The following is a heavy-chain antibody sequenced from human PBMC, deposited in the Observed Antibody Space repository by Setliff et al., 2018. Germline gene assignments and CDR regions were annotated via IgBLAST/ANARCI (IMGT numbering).Heavy chain of an antibody. Sequence: NPSETLSFTCTVSGDSIRNYHWSWFRQPPGSRLEWIGYIYTTGSTSYNPSLKSRVTMSVDTSKNQFSLKMRSVTAADAALYYCARKDGDMWGQGTMVTVSS. CDR2: IYTTGST. J-gene: IGHJ3*02. CDR1: GDSIRNYH. V-gene: IGHV4-4*08. D-gene: IGHD2-15*01. CDR3: ARKDGDM.